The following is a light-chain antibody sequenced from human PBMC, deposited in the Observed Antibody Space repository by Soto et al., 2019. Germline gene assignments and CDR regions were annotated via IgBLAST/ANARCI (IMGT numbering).Light chain of an antibody. Sequence: EIALTQSPGTLSLSPGERATLSCRASQSVSSSYLAWYQQKPGQAPRLLIYGASNRATGIPDMFSGSGSATDFTLTISRLEPEDFAVYYCQQYGSSRTFGQGSKVAIK. CDR2: GAS. J-gene: IGKJ1*01. CDR1: QSVSSSY. V-gene: IGKV3-20*01. CDR3: QQYGSSRT.